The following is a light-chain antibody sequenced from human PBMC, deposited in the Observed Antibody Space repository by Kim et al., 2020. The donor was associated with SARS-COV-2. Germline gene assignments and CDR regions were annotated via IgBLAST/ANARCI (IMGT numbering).Light chain of an antibody. CDR3: MKAQQTLT. CDR2: MVS. V-gene: IGKV2-28*01. J-gene: IGKJ3*01. CDR1: QSLLHSNGYNF. Sequence: DTVLTPSPLYLPVTPGEPASISCRSSQSLLHSNGYNFLDWYLQKPEQSPQLLIYMVSYRASGVPDRFSGSGSGTEFPLKISRVEAEDVGINYCMKAQQTLTFGPGTKVDIK.